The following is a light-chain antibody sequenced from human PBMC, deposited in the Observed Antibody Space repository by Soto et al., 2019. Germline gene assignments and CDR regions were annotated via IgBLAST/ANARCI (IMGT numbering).Light chain of an antibody. J-gene: IGKJ1*01. V-gene: IGKV3-20*01. CDR1: QTVRNNY. CDR2: DAS. Sequence: EFVLTQSPGTPSLSPGERATLSGRASQTVRNNYLAWYQQKPGQAPRLLIYDASSRATGIPDRFSGSGSGTDFTLTITRLEPEDFAVYYCQRFGTSPPWTFGQGTKVDIK. CDR3: QRFGTSPPWT.